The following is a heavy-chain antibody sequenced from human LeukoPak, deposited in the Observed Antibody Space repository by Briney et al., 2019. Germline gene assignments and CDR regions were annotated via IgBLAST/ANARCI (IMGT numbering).Heavy chain of an antibody. Sequence: GGSLRLSCAASGFTFSVYYMSWIRQAPGKGLEWVSYISSSGSTIYYADSVKGRFTISRDNAKNSLYLQMNSLRAEDTAVYYCAQPYLDYDILTGSPRDIWGQGTMVTVSS. J-gene: IGHJ3*02. D-gene: IGHD3-9*01. CDR2: ISSSGSTI. CDR3: AQPYLDYDILTGSPRDI. CDR1: GFTFSVYY. V-gene: IGHV3-11*01.